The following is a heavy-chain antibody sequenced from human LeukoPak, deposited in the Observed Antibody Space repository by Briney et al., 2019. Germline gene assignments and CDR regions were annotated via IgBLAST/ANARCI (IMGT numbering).Heavy chain of an antibody. CDR2: IIPIFGTA. V-gene: IGHV1-69*05. CDR3: ARGLGVRGDYYYYYMDV. D-gene: IGHD3-10*01. CDR1: GGTFSSYA. J-gene: IGHJ6*03. Sequence: GASVKVSCKASGGTFSSYAISWVRQAPGQGLEWMGRIIPIFGTANYAQKFQGRVTITTDESTSTAYMELSSLRSEDTAVYYCARGLGVRGDYYYYYMDVWGKGTTVTVSS.